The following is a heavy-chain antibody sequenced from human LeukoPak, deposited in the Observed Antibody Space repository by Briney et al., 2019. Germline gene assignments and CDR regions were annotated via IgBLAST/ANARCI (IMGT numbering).Heavy chain of an antibody. CDR3: ARGPPRKYYYDSSGYLFDY. V-gene: IGHV4-38-2*02. D-gene: IGHD3-22*01. J-gene: IGHJ4*02. CDR2: IYHSGST. Sequence: SETLSLTCTVSGYSISSGYYWGWIRQPPGKGLEWIGSIYHSGSTYYNPSLKSRVTISVDTAKNQFSLKLNTVTAADTAVYYCARGPPRKYYYDSSGYLFDYWGQGTLVTVSS. CDR1: GYSISSGYY.